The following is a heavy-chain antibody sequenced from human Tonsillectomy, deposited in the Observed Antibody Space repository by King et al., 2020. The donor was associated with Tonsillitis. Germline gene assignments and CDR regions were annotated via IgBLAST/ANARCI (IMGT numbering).Heavy chain of an antibody. V-gene: IGHV3-33*01. D-gene: IGHD6-6*01. Sequence: QVQLVESGGGVVQPGRSLRLSCAVSGFTFSSYGFHWVRQPPGKGLEGGAAIRYDGSRESYADSVKDRFTVSRDSSKNTVYLQMNSLRVEDTAVYYCARDVSYSSSDYWGQGTLVTVSS. J-gene: IGHJ4*02. CDR3: ARDVSYSSSDY. CDR1: GFTFSSYG. CDR2: IRYDGSRE.